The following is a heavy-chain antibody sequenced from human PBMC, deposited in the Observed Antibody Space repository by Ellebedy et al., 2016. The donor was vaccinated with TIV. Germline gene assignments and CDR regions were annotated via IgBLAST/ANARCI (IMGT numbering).Heavy chain of an antibody. J-gene: IGHJ6*03. CDR1: GYTFTSYD. CDR2: MNPNSGNT. V-gene: IGHV1-8*01. D-gene: IGHD6-13*01. Sequence: ASVKVSXXASGYTFTSYDINWVRQATGQGLEWMGWMNPNSGNTGYAQKFQGRVTMTRNTSISTAYMELSSLRSEDTAVYYCARSLSGSSSWYEDYYYYYMDVWGKGTTVTVSS. CDR3: ARSLSGSSSWYEDYYYYYMDV.